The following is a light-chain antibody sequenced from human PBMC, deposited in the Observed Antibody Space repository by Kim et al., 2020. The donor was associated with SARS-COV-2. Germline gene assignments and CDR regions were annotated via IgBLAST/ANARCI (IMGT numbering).Light chain of an antibody. V-gene: IGKV3-11*01. CDR3: QQRSNWPPGLT. CDR1: QSVSSY. Sequence: EIVLTQSPATLSLSPGERATLSCRASQSVSSYLAWYQQKPGQAPRLLIYDASNRANGIPARFSGSGSGTDFTLTISSLEPEDFAVYYCQQRSNWPPGLTFGGGTKVDIK. J-gene: IGKJ4*01. CDR2: DAS.